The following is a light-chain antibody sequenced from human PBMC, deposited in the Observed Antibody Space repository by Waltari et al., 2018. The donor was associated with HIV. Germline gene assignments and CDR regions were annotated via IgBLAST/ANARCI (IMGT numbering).Light chain of an antibody. J-gene: IGLJ2*01. V-gene: IGLV2-14*01. CDR2: EVR. CDR3: SSYTSSSTSVV. CDR1: SSDVGGSNY. Sequence: QSALTQPASVSGSPGQSITLSCTGTSSDVGGSNYVSWYQQHPGKAPKLMIYEVRNRPSGVSNRFSGSKSGNTASLTISGLQAEDEADYYCSSYTSSSTSVVFGGGTKLTVL.